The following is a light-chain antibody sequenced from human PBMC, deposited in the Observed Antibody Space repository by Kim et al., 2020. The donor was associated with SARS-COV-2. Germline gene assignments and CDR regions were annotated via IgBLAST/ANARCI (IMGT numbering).Light chain of an antibody. J-gene: IGLJ1*01. V-gene: IGLV2-11*01. CDR3: CSYAGSYTNYV. Sequence: SGPLSCPGASSVVGGYKYVSWYQQHPGKAPKLRIYDVSKRPSGVPDRFSGSKSGNTASLTISGLQAEDEADYYCCSYAGSYTNYVFGTGTKVTVL. CDR2: DVS. CDR1: SSVVGGYKY.